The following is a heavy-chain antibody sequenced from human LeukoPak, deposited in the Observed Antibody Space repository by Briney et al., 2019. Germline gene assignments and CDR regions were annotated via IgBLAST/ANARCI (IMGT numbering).Heavy chain of an antibody. CDR3: ARLYDSSGYTNWLDP. J-gene: IGHJ5*02. CDR1: GGSISSHY. CDR2: IYYSGCT. V-gene: IGHV4-59*11. Sequence: SETLSLTCTVSGGSISSHYWSWIRQPPGKGLEWIGYIYYSGCTKYNPSLKSRVTISVDTSKNQFSLKLSSVTAADTAVYYCARLYDSSGYTNWLDPWGQGTLVTVSS. D-gene: IGHD3-22*01.